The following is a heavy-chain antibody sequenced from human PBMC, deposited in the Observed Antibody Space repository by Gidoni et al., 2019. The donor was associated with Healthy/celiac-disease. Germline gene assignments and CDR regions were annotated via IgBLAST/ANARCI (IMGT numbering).Heavy chain of an antibody. CDR2: ISSSSSYI. Sequence: EVQLVESGGGLVKPGGSLRLSCAASGFTFSSYSMNWVRQAPGKGLEWVSSISSSSSYIYYADSVKGRFTISRDNAKNSLYLQMNSLRAEDTAVYYCARDHYDILTGYYYGMDVWGQGTTVTVSS. J-gene: IGHJ6*02. CDR3: ARDHYDILTGYYYGMDV. D-gene: IGHD3-9*01. CDR1: GFTFSSYS. V-gene: IGHV3-21*01.